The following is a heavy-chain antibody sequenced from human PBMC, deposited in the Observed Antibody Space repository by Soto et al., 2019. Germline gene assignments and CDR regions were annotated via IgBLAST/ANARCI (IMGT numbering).Heavy chain of an antibody. CDR1: GGSFSSYA. D-gene: IGHD3-22*01. J-gene: IGHJ3*02. Sequence: SVKVSCKASGGSFSSYAVIWVRQAPGQGLEWMGGIIPIFGTPNYAQKFQGRVTITADESTSTAYMELSSLRSEDTAIYYCATKSYASSGYYYAFDIWGQGTMVTVSS. CDR3: ATKSYASSGYYYAFDI. V-gene: IGHV1-69*13. CDR2: IIPIFGTP.